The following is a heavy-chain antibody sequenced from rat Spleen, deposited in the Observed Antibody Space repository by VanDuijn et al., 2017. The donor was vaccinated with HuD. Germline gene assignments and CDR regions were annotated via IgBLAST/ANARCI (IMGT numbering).Heavy chain of an antibody. Sequence: EVQLVETGGGLVQPGRSLKLSCVASGFTFSSFWMYWIRQAPGKGLEWVSSINTVGGSTYYSDSVRGRFTISRENAENTVYLQMNTLRSEDTATYYCARHPSNYGWFAYWGQGTLVTVSS. V-gene: IGHV5-58*01. J-gene: IGHJ3*01. CDR3: ARHPSNYGWFAY. D-gene: IGHD1-11*01. CDR1: GFTFSSFW. CDR2: INTVGGST.